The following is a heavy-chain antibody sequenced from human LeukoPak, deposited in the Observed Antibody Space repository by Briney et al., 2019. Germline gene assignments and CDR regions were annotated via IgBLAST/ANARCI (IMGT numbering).Heavy chain of an antibody. D-gene: IGHD3-9*01. CDR2: FDPEDGET. CDR3: ATVTITYGMDV. V-gene: IGHV1-24*01. J-gene: IGHJ6*02. CDR1: GGTFSSYA. Sequence: HRASVKVSCKASGGTFSSYAISWVRQAPGKGLEWMGGFDPEDGETIYAQKFQGRVTMTEDTSTDTAYMELSSLRSEDTAVYYCATVTITYGMDVWGQGTTVTVSS.